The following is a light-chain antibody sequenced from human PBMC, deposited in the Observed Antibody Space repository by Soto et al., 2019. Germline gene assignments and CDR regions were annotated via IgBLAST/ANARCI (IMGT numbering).Light chain of an antibody. CDR3: QQRSNLPPLT. CDR2: DAS. J-gene: IGKJ4*01. V-gene: IGKV3-11*01. CDR1: QSVSNY. Sequence: EIVLTQSPATLSLSPGERATLSCRASQSVSNYLAWYQQKPGQAPRLLIYDASNRATGIPARFSGSGSGTDFTLTISRREPEDFAVYYCQQRSNLPPLTFGGGTKVEIK.